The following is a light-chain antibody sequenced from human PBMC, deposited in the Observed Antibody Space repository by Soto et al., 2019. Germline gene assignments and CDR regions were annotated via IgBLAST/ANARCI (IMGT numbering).Light chain of an antibody. Sequence: QSALTQPASVAGSPRQSITISCTGTTYVSWYQHHPGKAPKLMIYDVSNRPSGVSNRFSGSKSGNTASLTISGLQAEDEADYFCSSYTSSSTPVVFGGGTKLTVL. CDR2: DVS. CDR1: TY. V-gene: IGLV2-14*03. J-gene: IGLJ2*01. CDR3: SSYTSSSTPVV.